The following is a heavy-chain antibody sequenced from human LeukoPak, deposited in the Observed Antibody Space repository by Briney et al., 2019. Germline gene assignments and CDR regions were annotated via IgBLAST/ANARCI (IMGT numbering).Heavy chain of an antibody. CDR2: IYYSGTT. Sequence: SESLSLTCTVSGGSISYYYWSWIRQSPGKGLEWSGYIYYSGTTNYNPSLKSRVTISVDTSKNQFSLQLRSVTAADTAVYYCAREDPQTTVPEGMDVWGQGTTVTVSS. CDR1: GGSISYYY. V-gene: IGHV4-59*01. CDR3: AREDPQTTVPEGMDV. D-gene: IGHD4-17*01. J-gene: IGHJ6*02.